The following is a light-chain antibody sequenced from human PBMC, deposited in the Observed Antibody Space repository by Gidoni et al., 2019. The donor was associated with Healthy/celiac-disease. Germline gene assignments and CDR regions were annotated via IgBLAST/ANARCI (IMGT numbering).Light chain of an antibody. Sequence: DIQLTQSPSFLSASVGDRVTITCRASQGISSYLAWYQQKPGKAPKLLIYAASTLQSGVPSRFSGSGSGTEFTLTISSLQPEDFATYYCQQLNSYPAITFGHXTRLEIK. V-gene: IGKV1-9*01. CDR3: QQLNSYPAIT. J-gene: IGKJ5*01. CDR1: QGISSY. CDR2: AAS.